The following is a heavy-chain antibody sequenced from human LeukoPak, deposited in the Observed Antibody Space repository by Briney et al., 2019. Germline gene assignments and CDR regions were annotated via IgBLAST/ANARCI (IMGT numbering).Heavy chain of an antibody. J-gene: IGHJ6*03. CDR2: ISGSGGST. D-gene: IGHD1-26*01. CDR1: GFTFSSYG. CDR3: ARDPYSGSYSDYYYYYMDV. Sequence: GGTLRLSCAASGFTFSSYGMSRVRQAPGKGLEWVSAISGSGGSTYYADSVKGRFTISRDNSKNTLYLQMNSLRAEDTAVYYCARDPYSGSYSDYYYYYMDVWGKGTTVTVSS. V-gene: IGHV3-23*01.